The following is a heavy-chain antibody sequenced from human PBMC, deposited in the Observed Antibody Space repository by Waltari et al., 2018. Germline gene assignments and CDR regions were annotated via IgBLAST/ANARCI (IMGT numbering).Heavy chain of an antibody. CDR2: IWYDGSNK. CDR3: AKAADSSSSVDY. V-gene: IGHV3-30*18. CDR1: GFTFSSHG. Sequence: QVQLVESGGGVVQPGRSLRLSCAASGFTFSSHGMHRVRQAPGKGLEGVAVIWYDGSNKYYADSVKGRFTISRDNSKNTLYLQMNSLRAEDTAMYYCAKAADSSSSVDYWGQGTLVTVSS. J-gene: IGHJ4*02. D-gene: IGHD6-6*01.